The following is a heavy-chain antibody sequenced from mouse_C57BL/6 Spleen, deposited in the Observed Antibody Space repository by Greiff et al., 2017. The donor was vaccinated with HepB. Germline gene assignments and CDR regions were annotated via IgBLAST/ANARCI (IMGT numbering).Heavy chain of an antibody. D-gene: IGHD2-12*01. CDR2: IHPNSGST. CDR1: GYTFTSYW. V-gene: IGHV1-64*01. Sequence: QVQLQQPGAELVKPGASVKLSCKASGYTFTSYWMHWVKQRPGQGLEWIGMIHPNSGSTNYNEKFKSKATLTVDNSSSTAYMQLSSLTSEDSAVYYCARERLYDENYWGQGTTLTVSS. J-gene: IGHJ2*01. CDR3: ARERLYDENY.